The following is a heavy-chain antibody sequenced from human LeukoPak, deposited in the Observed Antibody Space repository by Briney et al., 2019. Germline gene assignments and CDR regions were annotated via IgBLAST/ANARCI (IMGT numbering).Heavy chain of an antibody. Sequence: GGSLRLSCVVSGFTVSSNYMTWVRQAPGKGLEWVSVIYSGGTTYSTDSVKGRFTISRDNSKNTLYLQMNSLRAEDTAVYYCAKDRLLLARGVIDAFDIWGQGTMVTVSS. CDR1: GFTVSSNY. CDR3: AKDRLLLARGVIDAFDI. CDR2: IYSGGTT. J-gene: IGHJ3*02. V-gene: IGHV3-53*05. D-gene: IGHD3-10*01.